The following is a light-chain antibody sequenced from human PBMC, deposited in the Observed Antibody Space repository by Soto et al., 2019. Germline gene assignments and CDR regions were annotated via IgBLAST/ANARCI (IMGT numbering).Light chain of an antibody. J-gene: IGKJ5*01. V-gene: IGKV3-11*01. CDR1: QSVSRY. Sequence: EIVLTQSTATLSLSQGARATLSCRASQSVSRYLAWYPKTPGQAPRLLIYDAYNRATGIPARLSGSWSGTDFTLTIRSLEPEEGAVYYCQQRSNWPITFGQGTRLEL. CDR2: DAY. CDR3: QQRSNWPIT.